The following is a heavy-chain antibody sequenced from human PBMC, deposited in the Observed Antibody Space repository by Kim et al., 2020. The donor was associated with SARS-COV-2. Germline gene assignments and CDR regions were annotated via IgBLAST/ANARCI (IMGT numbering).Heavy chain of an antibody. Sequence: GGSLRLSCAASGFTFSSYAMHWVRQAPGKGLEWVAVISYDGSNKYYVDSVKGRFTISRDNSKNTLYLQMNSLRAEDTAVYYCARDRYYDFWSGTYYYGMDVWGQGTTVTVSS. D-gene: IGHD3-3*01. CDR2: ISYDGSNK. V-gene: IGHV3-30*04. CDR1: GFTFSSYA. J-gene: IGHJ6*02. CDR3: ARDRYYDFWSGTYYYGMDV.